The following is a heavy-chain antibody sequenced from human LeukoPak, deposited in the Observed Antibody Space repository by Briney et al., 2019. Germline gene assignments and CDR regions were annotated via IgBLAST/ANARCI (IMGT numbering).Heavy chain of an antibody. Sequence: GGSLRLSCAASGFTFGDYYMTWIRQAPGKGLEWVSYISSSGSTIYYADSVKGRFTISRDNSKNTLYLQMNSLRAEDTAVYYCARDRYCSSTSCFHFDYWGQGTLVTVSS. J-gene: IGHJ4*02. CDR1: GFTFGDYY. V-gene: IGHV3-11*04. CDR3: ARDRYCSSTSCFHFDY. D-gene: IGHD2-2*01. CDR2: ISSSGSTI.